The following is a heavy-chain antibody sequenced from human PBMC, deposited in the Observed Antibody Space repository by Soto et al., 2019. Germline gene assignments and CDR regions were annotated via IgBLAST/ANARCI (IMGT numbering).Heavy chain of an antibody. CDR2: ISAYNGNT. CDR1: GYTFTSYG. V-gene: IGHV1-18*01. D-gene: IGHD2-15*01. Sequence: ASVKVSCKASGYTFTSYGISWVRQAPGQGLEWMGWISAYNGNTNYAQKLQGRVTMTTDTSTSTAYMELRSLRSDDTAVYYCARPTQYWYFSGGSCLNDAFDIWGQGTMVTVSS. J-gene: IGHJ3*02. CDR3: ARPTQYWYFSGGSCLNDAFDI.